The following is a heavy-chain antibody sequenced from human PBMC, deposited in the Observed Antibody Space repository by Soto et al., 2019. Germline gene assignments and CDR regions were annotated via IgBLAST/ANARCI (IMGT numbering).Heavy chain of an antibody. J-gene: IGHJ6*02. CDR2: ISAYNGNT. CDR1: GYTFTSYG. V-gene: IGHV1-18*04. Sequence: QVQLVQSGAEVKKPGASVKVSCKASGYTFTSYGISWVRQAPGQGLEWLGWISAYNGNTNYAQNLQGRVTMTTDTATSTAYMELRSLGSDDTAVFYCARVKYSSSSGRESGDYYYYGMDVWGQGTTVTVSS. CDR3: ARVKYSSSSGRESGDYYYYGMDV. D-gene: IGHD6-6*01.